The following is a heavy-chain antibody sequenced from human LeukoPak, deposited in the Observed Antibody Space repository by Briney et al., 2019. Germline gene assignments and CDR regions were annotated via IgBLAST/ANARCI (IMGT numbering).Heavy chain of an antibody. CDR3: ARHCETYCSGGSCSHFDY. V-gene: IGHV3-74*01. CDR1: GFTFSSYW. J-gene: IGHJ4*02. CDR2: IKRDGSST. Sequence: RPRGAPRLSCAAPGFTFSSYWMHRVRQAPGEGLVWVSRIKRDGSSTTYADSVEGRFNISRDNAKKSLDLQMNSLRAEDTAVYYCARHCETYCSGGSCSHFDYWGQGTLVTVSS. D-gene: IGHD2-15*01.